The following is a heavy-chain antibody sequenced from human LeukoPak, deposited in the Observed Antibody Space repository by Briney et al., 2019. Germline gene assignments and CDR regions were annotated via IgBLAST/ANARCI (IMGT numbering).Heavy chain of an antibody. CDR3: ARVVVAASLEDAFDI. J-gene: IGHJ3*02. V-gene: IGHV3-21*01. CDR1: GFTFSSYS. D-gene: IGHD2-15*01. CDR2: ISSSSSYI. Sequence: GGSLRLSCAASGFTFSSYSMDWVRQAPGKGLGWVSCISSSSSYIYYADSVKGRFTISRDDAKNSLYLQMNSLRAEDTAMYYCARVVVAASLEDAFDIWGQGTMVTASS.